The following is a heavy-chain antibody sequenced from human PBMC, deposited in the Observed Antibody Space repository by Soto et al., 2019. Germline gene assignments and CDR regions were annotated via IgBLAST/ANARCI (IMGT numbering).Heavy chain of an antibody. CDR2: TDSDGSDT. Sequence: EVQLVESGGGLVQPGGSLRLSCAASGFTFSSYWMYWVRQVPGKGLVRVSRTDSDGSDTSYADSVKGRFTISRDNAKNTLYLQMKSLRAEDTAVYYCARDRGWSLFDYWGQGTLVTVSS. CDR3: ARDRGWSLFDY. D-gene: IGHD6-19*01. CDR1: GFTFSSYW. J-gene: IGHJ4*01. V-gene: IGHV3-74*01.